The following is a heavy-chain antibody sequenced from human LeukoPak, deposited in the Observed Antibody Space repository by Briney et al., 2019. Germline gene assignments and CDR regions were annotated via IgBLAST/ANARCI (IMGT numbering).Heavy chain of an antibody. CDR3: AKDAQYQLLSYYMDV. Sequence: PGGSLRLSCAASGFTFDDYAMHWVRQAPGKGLEWVSGISWNSGSIGYADSVKGRFTISRDNAKNSLYLQMNSLRAEDMALYYCAKDAQYQLLSYYMDVWGKGTTVTVSS. D-gene: IGHD2-2*01. V-gene: IGHV3-9*03. CDR2: ISWNSGSI. CDR1: GFTFDDYA. J-gene: IGHJ6*03.